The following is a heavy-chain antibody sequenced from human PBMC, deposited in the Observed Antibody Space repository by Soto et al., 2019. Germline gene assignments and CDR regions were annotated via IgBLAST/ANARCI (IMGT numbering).Heavy chain of an antibody. CDR2: ISWNSGSI. CDR1: GFTFDDYA. J-gene: IGHJ4*02. CDR3: AKASPQYCSGGSCYHLGFDY. Sequence: SLRLSCAASGFTFDDYAMHWVRQAPGKGLEWVSGISWNSGSIGYADSVKGRFTISRDNAKNSLYLQMNSLRAEDTALYYCAKASPQYCSGGSCYHLGFDYWGQGTLVTVSS. D-gene: IGHD2-15*01. V-gene: IGHV3-9*01.